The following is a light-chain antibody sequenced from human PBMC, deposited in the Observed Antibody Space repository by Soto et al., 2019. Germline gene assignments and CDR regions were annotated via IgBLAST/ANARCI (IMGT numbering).Light chain of an antibody. CDR2: GAS. CDR3: QQYGSSPLT. CDR1: QSVSSSY. J-gene: IGKJ4*01. Sequence: ERVMTQSPATLSVSPGERATLSCRASQSVSSSYLAWYQQKPGQAPRLLIYGASSRATGIPDRFSGSGSGTDFTLTISRLGPEDFAVYYCQQYGSSPLTFGGGTKVDIK. V-gene: IGKV3-20*01.